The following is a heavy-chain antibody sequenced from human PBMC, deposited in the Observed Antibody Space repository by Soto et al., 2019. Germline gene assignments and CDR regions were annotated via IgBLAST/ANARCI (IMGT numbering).Heavy chain of an antibody. D-gene: IGHD3-10*01. J-gene: IGHJ2*01. CDR1: GGSFSGYY. V-gene: IGHV4-34*01. CDR3: AKGALAGACFDL. Sequence: QVQLQQWGAGLLKPSETLSLTCAVYGGSFSGYYWSWIRQPPGKGLEWIGEINHSGSTNYNPSLKSRVTISVDTSKNRFSLKLSSVTAADTAVYYCAKGALAGACFDLWGRGTLVTVSS. CDR2: INHSGST.